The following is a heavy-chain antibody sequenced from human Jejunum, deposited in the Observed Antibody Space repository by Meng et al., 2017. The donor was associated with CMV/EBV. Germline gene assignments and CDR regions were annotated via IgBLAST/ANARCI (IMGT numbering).Heavy chain of an antibody. V-gene: IGHV4-30-4*08. J-gene: IGHJ4*02. D-gene: IGHD3-10*01. Sequence: LRGPGPGLVNPSQPLSLTCTVAGASISRGDYSWNWSRQSPGKGLEWIGYIYYNGNAYYNPSLQSRVSISVDTSKNEFSLNLNSVTAAETALYFCARGGIFRGIDYWGQGTLVTVSS. CDR2: IYYNGNA. CDR3: ARGGIFRGIDY. CDR1: GASISRGDYS.